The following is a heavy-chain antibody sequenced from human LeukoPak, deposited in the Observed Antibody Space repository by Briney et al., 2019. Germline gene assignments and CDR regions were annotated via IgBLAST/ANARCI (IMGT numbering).Heavy chain of an antibody. J-gene: IGHJ4*02. D-gene: IGHD3-10*01. Sequence: SVKVSCKASGGTFSSYAISWVRQAPGQGLEWMGRIIPILGIANYAQKFQGRVTITTDESTSTAYMELSSLRSEDTAVYYCARGERDYYGSGSYYSFDYWGQGTLVTVSS. CDR2: IIPILGIA. CDR1: GGTFSSYA. CDR3: ARGERDYYGSGSYYSFDY. V-gene: IGHV1-69*04.